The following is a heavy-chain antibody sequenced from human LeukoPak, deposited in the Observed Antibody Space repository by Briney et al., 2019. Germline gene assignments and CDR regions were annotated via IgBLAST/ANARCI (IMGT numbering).Heavy chain of an antibody. CDR2: ISSDGDYI. CDR3: ARGPATRVYYFDY. Sequence: RSLRLSCAASGFTFNSYSLSWVRQAPGKGLEWVSSISSDGDYIYYADSLKGRFTISRDNAKNSLYLQMNNLRAEDTAVYYCARGPATRVYYFDYWGQGTLVTVSS. J-gene: IGHJ4*02. CDR1: GFTFNSYS. D-gene: IGHD1-26*01. V-gene: IGHV3-21*01.